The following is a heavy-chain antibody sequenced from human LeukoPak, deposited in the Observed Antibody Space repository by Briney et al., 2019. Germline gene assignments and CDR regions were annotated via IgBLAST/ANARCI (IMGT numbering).Heavy chain of an antibody. CDR2: MNPNGGNT. CDR3: ARGAPDFWSVYYMDV. D-gene: IGHD3-3*01. Sequence: GASVKVSCKASGYTFTSYDINWVRQATGQGLEWMGWMNPNGGNTGYAQKFQGRVTITRNTSISTAYMELSSLRSEDTAVYYCARGAPDFWSVYYMDVWGKGTTVTVSS. J-gene: IGHJ6*03. CDR1: GYTFTSYD. V-gene: IGHV1-8*03.